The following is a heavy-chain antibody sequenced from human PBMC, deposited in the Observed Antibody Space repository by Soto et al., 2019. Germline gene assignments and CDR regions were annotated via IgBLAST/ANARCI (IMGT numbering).Heavy chain of an antibody. J-gene: IGHJ3*02. D-gene: IGHD1-1*01. CDR1: GGSISSSSYY. V-gene: IGHV4-31*03. Sequence: PSETLSLTCTVSGGSISSSSYYWSWIRQHPGKGLEWIGYIYYSGSTYYNPSLKSRVTISVDTSKNQFSLKLSSVTAADTAVYYCARDSILNSADAFDIWGQGTMVTVSS. CDR3: ARDSILNSADAFDI. CDR2: IYYSGST.